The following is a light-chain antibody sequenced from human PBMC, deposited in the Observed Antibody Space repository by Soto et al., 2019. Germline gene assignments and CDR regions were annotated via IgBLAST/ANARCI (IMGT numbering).Light chain of an antibody. Sequence: EIVLTQSPGTLSLSPGERATLSCRASQSVSSSYLAWYQQKPGQAPRLLIYGASSRATGIPDRFSGSGSGXXXXXXIXXXEXEDFAVYYCQQYGSSLLTFGGGTKVEIK. J-gene: IGKJ4*01. V-gene: IGKV3-20*01. CDR3: QQYGSSLLT. CDR1: QSVSSSY. CDR2: GAS.